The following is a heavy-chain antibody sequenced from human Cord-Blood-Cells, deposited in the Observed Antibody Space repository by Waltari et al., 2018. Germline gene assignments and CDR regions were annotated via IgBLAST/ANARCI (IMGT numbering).Heavy chain of an antibody. V-gene: IGHV4-34*01. CDR3: ATESVCSSTSCFYTGFDY. CDR2: INHSGST. J-gene: IGHJ4*02. Sequence: QVQLQQWGAGLLKPSETLSLTCAVYGGSFSGYYWSWIRQPPGQGLEWIGEINHSGSTNYNPSLKSRVTISVDTSKNQFSLKLSSVTAADTAVYYCATESVCSSTSCFYTGFDYWGQGTLVTVSS. CDR1: GGSFSGYY. D-gene: IGHD2-2*01.